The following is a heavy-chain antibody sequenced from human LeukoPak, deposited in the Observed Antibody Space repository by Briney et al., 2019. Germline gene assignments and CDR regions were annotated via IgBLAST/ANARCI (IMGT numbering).Heavy chain of an antibody. J-gene: IGHJ3*02. Sequence: GGSLRLSCAASGFTFSSYGMHWVRQAPGKGLEWVAVISYDGSNKYYADSVKGRFTISRDNSKNTLYLRMNSLRAEDTAVYYCAKRYSSGWRDAFDIWGQGTMVTVSS. V-gene: IGHV3-30*18. D-gene: IGHD6-19*01. CDR2: ISYDGSNK. CDR3: AKRYSSGWRDAFDI. CDR1: GFTFSSYG.